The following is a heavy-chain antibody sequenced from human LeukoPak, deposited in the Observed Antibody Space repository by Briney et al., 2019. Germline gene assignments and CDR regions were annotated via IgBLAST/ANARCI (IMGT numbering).Heavy chain of an antibody. D-gene: IGHD3-3*01. CDR2: ISSSSSYI. J-gene: IGHJ3*02. V-gene: IGHV3-21*04. CDR1: GFTFSSYS. CDR3: AKPGRVFGVVNDAFDI. Sequence: GGSLRLSCAASGFTFSSYSMNWVRQAPGKGLEWVSSISSSSSYIYYADSVKGRFTISRDNAKNSLYLQMNSLRAEDTAVYYCAKPGRVFGVVNDAFDIWGQGTMVTVSS.